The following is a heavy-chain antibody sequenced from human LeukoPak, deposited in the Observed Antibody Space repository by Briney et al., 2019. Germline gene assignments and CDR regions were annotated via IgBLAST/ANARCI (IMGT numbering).Heavy chain of an antibody. CDR3: ARVKYGSGSLIHYYYYMDV. V-gene: IGHV3-30*02. J-gene: IGHJ6*03. D-gene: IGHD3-10*01. CDR1: GFTFSSYG. CDR2: IRYDGSNK. Sequence: PGGSLRLSCAASGFTFSSYGMHWVRQAPGKGLEWVAFIRYDGSNKYYADSVKGRFTISRDNSKNTLYLQMNSLRAEDTAVYYCARVKYGSGSLIHYYYYMDVWGKGTTVTISS.